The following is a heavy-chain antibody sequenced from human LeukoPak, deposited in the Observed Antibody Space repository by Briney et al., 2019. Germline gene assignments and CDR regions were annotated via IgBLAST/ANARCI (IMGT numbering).Heavy chain of an antibody. Sequence: SETLSLTCAVYGGSFSGYYWSWIRQPPGKGLVWIGEINHSGSTNYNPSLKSRVTISVDTSKNQFSLKLSSVTAADTAVYYCAREHTARSAFDIWGQGTMVTVSS. CDR1: GGSFSGYY. V-gene: IGHV4-34*01. D-gene: IGHD5-18*01. CDR3: AREHTARSAFDI. J-gene: IGHJ3*02. CDR2: INHSGST.